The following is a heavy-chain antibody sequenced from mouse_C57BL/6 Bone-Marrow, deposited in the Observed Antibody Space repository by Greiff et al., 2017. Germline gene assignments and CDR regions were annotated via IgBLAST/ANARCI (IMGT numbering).Heavy chain of an antibody. CDR1: GYTFTSYW. CDR3: ARGCFDY. Sequence: VQLQQPGAELVMPGASVKLSCKASGYTFTSYWMHWVKQRPGQGLEWIGEIDPSDSYTNYNQKFKGKSTLTVDKSSSTAYMQLSSLKSEDSAVYYCARGCFDYWGQGTTLTVSS. CDR2: IDPSDSYT. J-gene: IGHJ2*01. V-gene: IGHV1-69*01.